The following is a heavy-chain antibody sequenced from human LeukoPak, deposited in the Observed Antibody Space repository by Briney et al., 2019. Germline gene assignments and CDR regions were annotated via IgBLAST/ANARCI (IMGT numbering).Heavy chain of an antibody. CDR1: GYTFTSYY. Sequence: ASVKVSCKASGYTFTSYYMHWVRQAPGQGLEWMGIINPSGGSTSYAQKFQGRVTMTRDTSTSTVYMELSSLRSEDTAVYYCAREAIAVAGTSPLYYFDYWGQGTRVTVSS. J-gene: IGHJ4*02. CDR3: AREAIAVAGTSPLYYFDY. CDR2: INPSGGST. D-gene: IGHD6-19*01. V-gene: IGHV1-46*01.